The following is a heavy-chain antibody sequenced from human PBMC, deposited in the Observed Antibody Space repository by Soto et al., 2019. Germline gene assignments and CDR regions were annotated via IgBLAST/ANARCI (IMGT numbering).Heavy chain of an antibody. J-gene: IGHJ5*02. V-gene: IGHV6-1*01. CDR1: GDSVSSNTAA. D-gene: IGHD1-1*01. Sequence: SQTLSLTCAISGDSVSSNTAAWNWIRSSPSRGLEWLGRTYYRSNWRHDYAVSVKSRITVNPDTSKNHFSLQLSSVTAADTAVYYCARGQGTLSWFDPWGQGTLVTVSS. CDR2: TYYRSNWRH. CDR3: ARGQGTLSWFDP.